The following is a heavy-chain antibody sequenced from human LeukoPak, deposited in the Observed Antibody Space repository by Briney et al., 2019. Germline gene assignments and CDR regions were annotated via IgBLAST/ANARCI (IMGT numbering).Heavy chain of an antibody. V-gene: IGHV5-51*01. CDR1: GYSFTTYW. CDR3: ARRSCSGSICYDY. D-gene: IGHD2-15*01. CDR2: IYPGDSDT. Sequence: GESLKISCKGSGYSFTTYWIGWVRQMPGKGLEWMGIIYPGDSDTRYSPSFQGQVTISADKFISTAYLQWSSLKASDTAIYYCARRSCSGSICYDYWGQGTLVTVSS. J-gene: IGHJ4*02.